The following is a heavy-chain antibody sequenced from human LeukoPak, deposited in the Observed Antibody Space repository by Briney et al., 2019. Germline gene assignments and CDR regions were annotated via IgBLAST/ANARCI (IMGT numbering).Heavy chain of an antibody. V-gene: IGHV1-24*01. J-gene: IGHJ6*03. CDR3: ATGSIGLTGTPSLYYYYMDV. CDR2: FDPEDGET. Sequence: ASVKVPCKVSGYTLTELSIHWVRQAPGKGLEWMGGFDPEDGETIYAQKFQGGVTMTEDTSIDTAYMELSSLRSEDTAVYYCATGSIGLTGTPSLYYYYMDVWGKGTTITVSS. CDR1: GYTLTELS. D-gene: IGHD1-7*01.